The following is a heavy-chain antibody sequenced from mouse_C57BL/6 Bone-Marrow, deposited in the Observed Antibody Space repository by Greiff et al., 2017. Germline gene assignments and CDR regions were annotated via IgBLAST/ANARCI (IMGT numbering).Heavy chain of an antibody. Sequence: EVPLQQSGAELVRPGASVKLSCTASGFNIKDYYMHWVKQRPEQGLEWIGRIDPEDGDTEYAPKFQGKATMTADTSSHTAYLQLSSQTSEDTAVYYCTTRSDYWGQGTTLTVSS. V-gene: IGHV14-1*01. CDR1: GFNIKDYY. CDR3: TTRSDY. CDR2: IDPEDGDT. J-gene: IGHJ2*01.